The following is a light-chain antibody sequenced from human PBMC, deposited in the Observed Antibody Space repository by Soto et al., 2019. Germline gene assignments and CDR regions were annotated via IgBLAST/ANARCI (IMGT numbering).Light chain of an antibody. Sequence: QSVLTQPASVSGSPGQSITISCTGTSSDVGGYNYVSWYQQHPGKAPKLMIYEVSNRPSGVSNRFSGSKSGNTASLTISGLQADYDADYYCSSYTSSSTRVFGGGTKLTVL. CDR1: SSDVGGYNY. CDR2: EVS. V-gene: IGLV2-14*01. CDR3: SSYTSSSTRV. J-gene: IGLJ3*02.